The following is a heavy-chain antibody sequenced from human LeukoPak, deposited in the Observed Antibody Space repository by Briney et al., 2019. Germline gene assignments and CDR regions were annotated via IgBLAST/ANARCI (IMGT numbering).Heavy chain of an antibody. CDR1: GYNFPNNW. CDR2: IYPGDSDT. J-gene: IGHJ4*02. D-gene: IGHD3-16*01. V-gene: IGHV5-51*01. Sequence: PGESLKISCKGFGYNFPNNWIAWVRQMPGKGLEWMGIIYPGDSDTRYSPSFQGQVSISADKSISTAYLQWSSLKASGSAMYYCARGFVRDYWGQGTLVTVSS. CDR3: ARGFVRDY.